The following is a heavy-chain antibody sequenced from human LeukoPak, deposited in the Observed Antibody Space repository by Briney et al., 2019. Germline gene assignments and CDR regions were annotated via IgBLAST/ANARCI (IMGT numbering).Heavy chain of an antibody. CDR2: IKQDGSDK. J-gene: IGHJ6*02. CDR3: ARENTGFSDYYFGMDV. V-gene: IGHV3-7*01. CDR1: GFTFSSYW. D-gene: IGHD2-8*02. Sequence: PGGSLRLSCAASGFTFSSYWMSWVRQAPGKGLECVANIKQDGSDKYYVDSVKGRFTISRDNAKNSLYLQMNSLRAEDTAVYYCARENTGFSDYYFGMDVWGQGTTVTVSS.